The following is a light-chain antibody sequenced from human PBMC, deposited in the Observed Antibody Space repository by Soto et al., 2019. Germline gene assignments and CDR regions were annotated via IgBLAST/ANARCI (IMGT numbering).Light chain of an antibody. Sequence: DIQMTQSPSSLSASVGDRVTITCRASQSISSYLNWYQQKPGKAPKLLSYAASSLQSGIPSRFSGSGSATDFTLTISSLQPEDFATYYCHQSYSTPPFTFGPGTKVDIK. V-gene: IGKV1-39*01. CDR2: AAS. J-gene: IGKJ3*01. CDR1: QSISSY. CDR3: HQSYSTPPFT.